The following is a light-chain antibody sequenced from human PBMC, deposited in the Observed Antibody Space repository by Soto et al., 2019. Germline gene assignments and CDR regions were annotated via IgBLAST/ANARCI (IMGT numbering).Light chain of an antibody. CDR2: DNN. V-gene: IGLV1-51*01. J-gene: IGLJ1*01. CDR3: GTWDNNLSAGV. CDR1: ASNIGSNS. Sequence: QSVLTQPPSVSAAPGQKVTISCSGSASNIGSNSLSWYRQFPGSSPKLLIYDNNKRPSGIPDRFSGSKSDTSATLAITGLQTGDEADYYCGTWDNNLSAGVLGAGTKVTVL.